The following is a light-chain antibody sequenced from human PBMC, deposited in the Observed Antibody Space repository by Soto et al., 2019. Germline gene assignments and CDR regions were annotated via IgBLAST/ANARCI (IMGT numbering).Light chain of an antibody. J-gene: IGKJ5*01. CDR3: QQYDGLPFT. CDR1: QDISDS. V-gene: IGKV1-33*01. CDR2: DAS. Sequence: DIQMTQSPSSLSASVGDRVTITCQASQDISDSLNWYQQKPGKAPKLLIYDASNLHTGVPSRFRGSGSGTEFSFTINSLQPEDIATYYCQQYDGLPFTFGQGTRLDIK.